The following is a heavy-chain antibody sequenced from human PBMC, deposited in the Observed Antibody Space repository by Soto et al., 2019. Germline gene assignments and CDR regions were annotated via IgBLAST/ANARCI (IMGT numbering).Heavy chain of an antibody. Sequence: SVQVSSKASGGTFSSYAISWVRQAPGQGLEWMGGIIPIFGTANYAQKFQGRVTITADESTSTAYMELSSLRSEDTAVYYCAAHNWNYLLSYWGQGTLVTVSS. J-gene: IGHJ4*02. D-gene: IGHD1-7*01. CDR3: AAHNWNYLLSY. V-gene: IGHV1-69*13. CDR2: IIPIFGTA. CDR1: GGTFSSYA.